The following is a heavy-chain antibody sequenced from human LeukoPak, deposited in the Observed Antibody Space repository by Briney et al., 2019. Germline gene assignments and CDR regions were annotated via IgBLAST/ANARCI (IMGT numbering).Heavy chain of an antibody. J-gene: IGHJ4*02. D-gene: IGHD6-13*01. Sequence: GGSLRLSCAASGFTFSSYGMHWVRQAPGKGLEWVSAISGSGGSTYYADSVKGRFTISRDNSKNTLYLQMNSLRAEDTAVYYCAKRAAAGHWSYFDYWGQGTLVTVSS. CDR1: GFTFSSYG. CDR3: AKRAAAGHWSYFDY. V-gene: IGHV3-23*01. CDR2: ISGSGGST.